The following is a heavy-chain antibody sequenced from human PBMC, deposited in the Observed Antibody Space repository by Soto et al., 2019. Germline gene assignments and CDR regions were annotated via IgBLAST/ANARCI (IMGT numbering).Heavy chain of an antibody. CDR1: DDSIRRSAYY. V-gene: IGHV4-39*02. CDR2: IYFTGST. D-gene: IGHD3-22*01. J-gene: IGHJ4*02. Sequence: PSETLSLTCTFSDDSIRRSAYYLGWIRQPPGKGLEWIGSIYFTGSTYYNPSLKSRLTISVDTSKNQFSLKLSSVTAADTAVYYCAKEYDSSGYYSNDYWGQGTLVTVSS. CDR3: AKEYDSSGYYSNDY.